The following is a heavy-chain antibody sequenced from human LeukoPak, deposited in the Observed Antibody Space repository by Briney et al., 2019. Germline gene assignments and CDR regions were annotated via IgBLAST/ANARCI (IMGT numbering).Heavy chain of an antibody. V-gene: IGHV3-23*01. CDR1: GFTFSSYA. Sequence: PGRSLRLSCAASGFTFSSYAMSWVRQAPGKGLEWVSDISDSGGRTYYGDSVKGRFTISRDNSKNTLYLLMSSLRAEDTAVYYCAKVSGGNSGGYFDYWGQGTLVTVSS. CDR3: AKVSGGNSGGYFDY. J-gene: IGHJ4*02. CDR2: ISDSGGRT. D-gene: IGHD4-23*01.